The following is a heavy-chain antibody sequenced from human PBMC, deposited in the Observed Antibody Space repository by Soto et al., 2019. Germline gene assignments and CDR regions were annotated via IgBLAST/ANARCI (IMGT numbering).Heavy chain of an antibody. CDR1: GGTFNSHT. Sequence: SVKVSCKASGGTFNSHTISWVRLAPGQGLEWMGRTIPILGITNYAQNFQGRLTLTADTSTRTASMELSSLRSEDTAVYYCAISTYDNKFYYYGMDVWGQGTTVTVSS. CDR2: TIPILGIT. V-gene: IGHV1-69*02. CDR3: AISTYDNKFYYYGMDV. D-gene: IGHD3-22*01. J-gene: IGHJ6*02.